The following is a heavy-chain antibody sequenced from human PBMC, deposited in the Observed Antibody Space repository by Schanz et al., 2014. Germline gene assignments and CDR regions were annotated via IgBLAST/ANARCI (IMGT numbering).Heavy chain of an antibody. V-gene: IGHV3-23*04. CDR3: AKDGRLPYYGTGSDFDY. CDR1: GFNFKAYA. CDR2: MIGSGSSV. J-gene: IGHJ4*02. Sequence: EVHLVESGGSLVQPGGSLRLSCAASGFNFKAYAMSWVRQAPGKGLEWVSRMIGSGSSVFYADSVKGRFTISRDNLKNTVYLQMNSLRAGDTAVYYCAKDGRLPYYGTGSDFDYWGQGTLVAVSS. D-gene: IGHD3-22*01.